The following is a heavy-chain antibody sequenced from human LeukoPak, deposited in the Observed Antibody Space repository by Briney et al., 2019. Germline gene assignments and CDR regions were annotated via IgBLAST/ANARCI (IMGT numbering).Heavy chain of an antibody. Sequence: SETLSLTCTVSGGSISSYYWSWIRQPPGKGLEWIGYIYYSGSTNYNPSLKSRVTISVDTSKNQFSLKLSSVTAADTAVYYCARNEQQLVSGVWYFDYWGQGTLVTVSS. J-gene: IGHJ4*02. CDR2: IYYSGST. CDR1: GGSISSYY. V-gene: IGHV4-59*12. CDR3: ARNEQQLVSGVWYFDY. D-gene: IGHD6-13*01.